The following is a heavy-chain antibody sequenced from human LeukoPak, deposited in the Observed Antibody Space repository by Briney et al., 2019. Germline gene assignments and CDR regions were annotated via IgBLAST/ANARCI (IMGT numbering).Heavy chain of an antibody. CDR1: GXSFSGYY. CDR3: ARGPEMTTVTPTNYYYYAMDV. Sequence: PSETLSLTCAVYGXSFSGYYWSWIRQPPGKGLDSIGEVNHSGSTNYNPSLKSRVTISVDTSKNQFSLKLSSVTAADTAVYYCARGPEMTTVTPTNYYYYAMDVWGQGTTVTVSS. J-gene: IGHJ6*02. V-gene: IGHV4-34*01. CDR2: VNHSGST. D-gene: IGHD4-17*01.